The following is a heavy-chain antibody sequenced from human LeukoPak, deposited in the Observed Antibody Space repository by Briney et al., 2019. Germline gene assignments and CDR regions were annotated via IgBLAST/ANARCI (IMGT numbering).Heavy chain of an antibody. D-gene: IGHD2-15*01. V-gene: IGHV4-39*01. CDR3: ASTYCSGGSCYSFFDY. Sequence: SETLSLTCTVSGGSISSSSYYWGWNRQPPGKGLEWIGSIYYSGSTYYNPSLKSRVTISVDTSKNQFSLKLSSVTAADTAVYYCASTYCSGGSCYSFFDYWGQGTLVTVSS. J-gene: IGHJ4*02. CDR2: IYYSGST. CDR1: GGSISSSSYY.